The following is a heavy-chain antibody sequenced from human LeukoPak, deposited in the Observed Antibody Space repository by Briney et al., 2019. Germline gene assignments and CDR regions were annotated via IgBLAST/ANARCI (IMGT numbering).Heavy chain of an antibody. V-gene: IGHV3-23*01. D-gene: IGHD6-19*01. J-gene: IGHJ4*02. Sequence: PGGSLRPSCAASGFTFSSYAMSWVRQAPGKGLEWVSAISGGGGSTYYADSVKGRFTISRDNSKNTLYLQMNSLRAEDTAVYYCAKDLAVAATSIDYWGQGTLVTVSS. CDR2: ISGGGGST. CDR1: GFTFSSYA. CDR3: AKDLAVAATSIDY.